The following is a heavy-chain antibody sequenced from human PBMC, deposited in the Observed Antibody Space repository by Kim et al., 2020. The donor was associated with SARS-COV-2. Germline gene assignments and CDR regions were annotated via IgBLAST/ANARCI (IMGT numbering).Heavy chain of an antibody. CDR1: GFTFSSYA. V-gene: IGHV3-23*01. J-gene: IGHJ4*02. Sequence: GGSLRLSCAASGFTFSSYAMSWVRQAPGKGLEWVSAISDSGYTTYYADSVKGRFTISRDNSKNTLYLQVNSLRGDDTAVYLCAKPREGWLRLQADLFDYWGQGTLVTVSS. CDR2: ISDSGYTT. D-gene: IGHD5-12*01. CDR3: AKPREGWLRLQADLFDY.